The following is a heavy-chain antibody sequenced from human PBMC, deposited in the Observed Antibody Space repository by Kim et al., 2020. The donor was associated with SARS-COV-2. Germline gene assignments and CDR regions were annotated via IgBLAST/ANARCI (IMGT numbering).Heavy chain of an antibody. J-gene: IGHJ6*01. CDR2: IYYSGST. Sequence: SETLSLTYTVSGGSISSSSYYWGWIRQPPGKGLEWIGSIYYSGSTYYNPSLKSRVTISVDTSKNQFSLKLSSVTAADTAVYYCARRVITAARIRDGYGM. CDR3: ARRVITAARIRDGYGM. V-gene: IGHV4-39*01. D-gene: IGHD6-13*01. CDR1: GGSISSSSYY.